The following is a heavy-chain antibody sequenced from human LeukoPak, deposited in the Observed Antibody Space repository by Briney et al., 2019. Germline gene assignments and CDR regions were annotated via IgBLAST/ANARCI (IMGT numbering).Heavy chain of an antibody. CDR1: GYTFTSYD. D-gene: IGHD5-12*01. CDR3: ARGRDIVATVDY. J-gene: IGHJ4*02. Sequence: GSVKVSCKASGYTFTSYDINWVRQATGQGLEWMGWMNPNSGNTGYAQKFQGRVTMTRNTSISTACMELSSLRSEDTAVYYCARGRDIVATVDYWGQGTLVTVSS. V-gene: IGHV1-8*01. CDR2: MNPNSGNT.